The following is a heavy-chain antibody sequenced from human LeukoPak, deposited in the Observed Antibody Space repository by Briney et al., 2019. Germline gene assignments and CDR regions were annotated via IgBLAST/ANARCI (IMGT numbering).Heavy chain of an antibody. CDR1: GGSFSGYY. CDR2: INHSGST. V-gene: IGHV4-34*01. J-gene: IGHJ5*02. CDR3: ARRSYYYDSSGYYL. D-gene: IGHD3-22*01. Sequence: SETLSLTCAVYGGSFSGYYWSWIRQPPGKGLEWIGEINHSGSTNYNPSLKSRVTISVDTSKNQFSLKLSSVTAADTAVYYCARRSYYYDSSGYYLWGQGTLVTVSS.